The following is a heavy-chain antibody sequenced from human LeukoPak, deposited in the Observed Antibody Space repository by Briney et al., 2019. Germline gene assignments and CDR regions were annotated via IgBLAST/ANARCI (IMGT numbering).Heavy chain of an antibody. CDR2: INHSGST. J-gene: IGHJ4*02. V-gene: IGHV4-34*01. Sequence: SETLSLTCAVYGGSFSGYYWSWIRQPPGKGLEWIGEINHSGSTNYNPSLKSRVTMSVDTSKNQFSLKLSSVTAADTPVYYCARGGPGYSSSWYYWGQGTLATVSS. D-gene: IGHD6-13*01. CDR3: ARGGPGYSSSWYY. CDR1: GGSFSGYY.